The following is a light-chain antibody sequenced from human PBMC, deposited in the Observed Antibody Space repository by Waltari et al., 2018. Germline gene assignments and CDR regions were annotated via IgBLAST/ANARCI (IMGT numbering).Light chain of an antibody. CDR3: QQSPDT. CDR1: QSISSY. Sequence: DIQMTQSPSSLSASVGDRVTITCRASQSISSYLNWYQQKPGKAPKLLIYAASSLQSGVPSRCSGSGSGTDFTLTISSLQPEDFATYYCQQSPDTFGQGTKVEIK. J-gene: IGKJ1*01. V-gene: IGKV1-39*01. CDR2: AAS.